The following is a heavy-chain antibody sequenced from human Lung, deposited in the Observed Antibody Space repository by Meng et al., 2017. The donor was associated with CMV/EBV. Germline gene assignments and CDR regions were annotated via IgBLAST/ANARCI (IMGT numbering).Heavy chain of an antibody. V-gene: IGHV1-18*01. CDR2: ISCYNGDT. CDR3: ARDPSNTSGRYAYFDY. J-gene: IGHJ4*02. D-gene: IGHD6-19*01. CDR1: GYTFTHHG. Sequence: QLVQSGAEVKKSGASGRVSCKASGYTFTHHGISWIRQAPGQGLEWMGWISCYNGDTNYAQKLQGRVTMTTDTSTNTAYMDLRGLRSDDTAVYYCARDPSNTSGRYAYFDYWGQGTLVTVSS.